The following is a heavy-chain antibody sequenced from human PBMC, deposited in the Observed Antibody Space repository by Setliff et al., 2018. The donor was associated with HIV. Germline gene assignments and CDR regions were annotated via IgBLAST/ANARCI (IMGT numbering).Heavy chain of an antibody. CDR3: TRHSGSSPIAYFGMDI. V-gene: IGHV5-51*01. D-gene: IGHD3-10*01. CDR2: IYPGNSDT. CDR1: GYVFTSYW. Sequence: PGESLKISCKTSGYVFTSYWFGWVRQTPGKGLEWVGTIYPGNSDTRYSPSFQGQVTISADQSTSTTYLHWSSLKASDTAMYYCTRHSGSSPIAYFGMDIWGQGTTVTVSS. J-gene: IGHJ6*02.